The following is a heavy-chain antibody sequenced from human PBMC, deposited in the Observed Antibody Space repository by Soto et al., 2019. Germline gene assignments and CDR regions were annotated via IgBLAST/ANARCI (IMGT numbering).Heavy chain of an antibody. CDR1: GYTFSSYS. D-gene: IGHD6-19*01. V-gene: IGHV3-21*01. CDR2: ISSSSSYI. Sequence: EVQLVESGGGLVKPGGSLRLSCAASGYTFSSYSMNWVHQAQGKGMEWVSSISSSSSYIYYADSVKGRFTISRDNAKNSLYLQMNSLRAEDTAVYYCAREPQWLVPTDYWGQGTLVTVSS. J-gene: IGHJ4*02. CDR3: AREPQWLVPTDY.